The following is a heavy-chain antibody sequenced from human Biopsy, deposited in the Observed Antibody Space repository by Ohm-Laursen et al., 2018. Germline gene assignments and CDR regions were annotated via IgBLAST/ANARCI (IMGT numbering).Heavy chain of an antibody. Sequence: TLSLTCTVSGGSISNYYWSWIRQPAGKGLEWIGRIYSSGSTNCNPSLKSRVTMSVDTSKNQFSLILSSMTAADTAVYYCAREPRIAAVAYFDPWGQGTLVTVSS. J-gene: IGHJ5*02. CDR3: AREPRIAAVAYFDP. CDR1: GGSISNYY. V-gene: IGHV4-4*07. CDR2: IYSSGST. D-gene: IGHD6-13*01.